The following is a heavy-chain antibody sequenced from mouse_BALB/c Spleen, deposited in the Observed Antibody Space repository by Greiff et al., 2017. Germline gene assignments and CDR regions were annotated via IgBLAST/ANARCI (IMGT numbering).Heavy chain of an antibody. J-gene: IGHJ4*01. V-gene: IGHV5-12-2*01. CDR2: ISNGGGST. Sequence: EVQRVESGGGLVQPGGSLKLSCAASGFTFSSYTMSWVRQTPEKRLEWVAYISNGGGSTYYPDTVKGRFTISRDNAKNTLYLQMSSLKSEDTAMYYCARQPSYYAMDYWGQGTSVTVSS. CDR3: ARQPSYYAMDY. CDR1: GFTFSSYT.